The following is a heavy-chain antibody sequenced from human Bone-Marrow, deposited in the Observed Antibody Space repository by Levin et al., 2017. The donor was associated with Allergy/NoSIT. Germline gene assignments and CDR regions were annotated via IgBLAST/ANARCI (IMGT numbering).Heavy chain of an antibody. CDR2: ISYDGNNE. Sequence: GGSLRLSCGASGFSFSTYDMHWVRQAPDRGLEWVSVISYDGNNEYYADSVKGRFTISRDNSKNTLYLQMNSLRPEDTAVYYCVREGAYSDAKAGFDYWGQGTLITVSS. V-gene: IGHV3-30-3*01. J-gene: IGHJ4*02. CDR3: VREGAYSDAKAGFDY. D-gene: IGHD5-18*01. CDR1: GFSFSTYD.